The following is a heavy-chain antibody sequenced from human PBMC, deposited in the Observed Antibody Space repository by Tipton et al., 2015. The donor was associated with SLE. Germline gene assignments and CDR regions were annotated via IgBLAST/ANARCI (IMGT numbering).Heavy chain of an antibody. D-gene: IGHD5-24*01. J-gene: IGHJ6*02. CDR2: ISGLGGST. CDR3: ARYGFGLDV. Sequence: SLRLSCAASGFTFSDYAMSWVRQAPGEGLQWVSAISGLGGSTYYADSVKGRFTISRDTSKNTLYVQMNDLRAEDSAVYYCARYGFGLDVWGQGTTVTVSS. V-gene: IGHV3-23*01. CDR1: GFTFSDYA.